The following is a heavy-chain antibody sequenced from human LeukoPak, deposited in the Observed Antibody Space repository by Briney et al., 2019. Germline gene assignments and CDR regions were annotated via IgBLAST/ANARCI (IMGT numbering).Heavy chain of an antibody. D-gene: IGHD6-6*01. Sequence: GGSLRLSCAASGFTFSSYAMSWVRQAPGKGLEWVSAISGSGGSTYYADSVKGRFTISRDNSKNTLYLQMNSLRAEDTAVYYCARAPFLQRPLYSSSSNYYYGMDVWGQGTTVTVSS. V-gene: IGHV3-23*01. J-gene: IGHJ6*02. CDR2: ISGSGGST. CDR1: GFTFSSYA. CDR3: ARAPFLQRPLYSSSSNYYYGMDV.